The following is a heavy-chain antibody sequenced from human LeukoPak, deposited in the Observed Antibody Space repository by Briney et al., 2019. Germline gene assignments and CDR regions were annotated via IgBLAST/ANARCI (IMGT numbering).Heavy chain of an antibody. Sequence: GGSLRLSCAASGFTFSNAWMSWVRQAPGKGLEWMGRIDPGDSFIKYNPSFQGHVTISVDKSISTAYLQWSSLRASDTAMYYCARDEGGVSSWVSHWGQGTLVTVSS. J-gene: IGHJ4*02. CDR2: IDPGDSFI. CDR1: GFTFSNAW. D-gene: IGHD2-8*02. V-gene: IGHV5-10-1*01. CDR3: ARDEGGVSSWVSH.